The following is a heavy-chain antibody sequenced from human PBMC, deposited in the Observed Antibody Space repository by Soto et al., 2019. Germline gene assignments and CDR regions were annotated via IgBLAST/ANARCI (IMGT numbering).Heavy chain of an antibody. CDR3: ARQAAVAVDY. D-gene: IGHD2-15*01. Sequence: QVQLQESGPGLVKPSETLSLTCTASGGSISSYYWWWIRQPPGKGLEWLGYIDYSGSTNYNPSLKSRVTISVDTSKNQFSLKLSSVAAADTAVYYCARQAAVAVDYWGQGTLVTVSS. CDR1: GGSISSYY. V-gene: IGHV4-59*08. CDR2: IDYSGST. J-gene: IGHJ4*02.